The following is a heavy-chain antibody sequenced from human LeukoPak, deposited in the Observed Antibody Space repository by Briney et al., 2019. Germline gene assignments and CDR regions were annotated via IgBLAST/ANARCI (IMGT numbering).Heavy chain of an antibody. Sequence: PGGSLRLSCAASGFTFSSYGMSWVRQAPGKGLEWVAAISAGGDLTNYADSVKGRFTISRDSSKDTLYLQMNSLRAEDTAVYFCARGGYFSFDYWGQGTLVTVSS. D-gene: IGHD2/OR15-2a*01. V-gene: IGHV3-23*01. CDR1: GFTFSSYG. J-gene: IGHJ4*02. CDR2: ISAGGDLT. CDR3: ARGGYFSFDY.